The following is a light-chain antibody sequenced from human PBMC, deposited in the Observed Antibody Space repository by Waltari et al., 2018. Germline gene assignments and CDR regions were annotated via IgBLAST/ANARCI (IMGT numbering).Light chain of an antibody. Sequence: SSELTQPPSVSVSPGQTARITCSGDTFPNQYSFWYQQKPGQAPFLVIYKDNQRPSGIPERFSGSSSWTTVTLTISGVQAEDEADYYCQSTDITGSYRNVVFGGGTKLTVL. CDR1: TFPNQY. CDR3: QSTDITGSYRNVV. V-gene: IGLV3-25*03. CDR2: KDN. J-gene: IGLJ2*01.